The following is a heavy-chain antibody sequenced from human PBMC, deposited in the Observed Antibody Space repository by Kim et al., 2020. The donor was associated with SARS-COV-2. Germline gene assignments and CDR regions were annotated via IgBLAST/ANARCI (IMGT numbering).Heavy chain of an antibody. Sequence: GGSLRLSCAASGFTVSSNYMSWVRQAPGKGLEWVSVIYSGGSTYYADSVKGRFTISRDNSKNTLYLQMNSLRAEDTAVYYCARDFRSKEMATIQYYFDYWGQGTLVTVSS. D-gene: IGHD5-12*01. CDR3: ARDFRSKEMATIQYYFDY. J-gene: IGHJ4*02. CDR1: GFTVSSNY. CDR2: IYSGGST. V-gene: IGHV3-66*01.